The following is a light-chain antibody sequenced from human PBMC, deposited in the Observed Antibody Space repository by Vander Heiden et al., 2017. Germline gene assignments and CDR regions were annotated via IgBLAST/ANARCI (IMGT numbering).Light chain of an antibody. CDR3: QQFNSYAPT. J-gene: IGKJ1*01. Sequence: DIQLTQSPSFLSASVGDRVTITCRASQGISSYLAWYQQKPVKAPKLLLYAASTLQSGVPSRFSGSGSGKAFTLTISSLQPQDFATYYFQQFNSYAPTFGPGTKVEIK. CDR1: QGISSY. CDR2: AAS. V-gene: IGKV1-9*01.